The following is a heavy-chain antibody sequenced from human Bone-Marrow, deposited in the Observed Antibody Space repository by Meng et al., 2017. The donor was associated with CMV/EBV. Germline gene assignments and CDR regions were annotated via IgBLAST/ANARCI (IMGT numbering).Heavy chain of an antibody. V-gene: IGHV3-7*01. CDR3: ARDKAAAGNWVDYYYYYYGMDV. CDR2: IKQDGSEK. J-gene: IGHJ6*02. Sequence: GESLKISCAASGFTFSSYAMSWVRQAPGKGLEWVANIKQDGSEKYYVDSVKGRFTISRDNAKNSLYLQMNSLRAEDTAVYYCARDKAAAGNWVDYYYYYYGMDVWGQGTTVTVSS. D-gene: IGHD6-13*01. CDR1: GFTFSSYA.